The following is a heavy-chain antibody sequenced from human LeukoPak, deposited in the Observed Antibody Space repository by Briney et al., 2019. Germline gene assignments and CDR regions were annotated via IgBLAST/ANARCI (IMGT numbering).Heavy chain of an antibody. V-gene: IGHV4-39*01. CDR2: VSHTGST. CDR3: ARQGTMTRGGYWLDP. J-gene: IGHJ5*02. D-gene: IGHD3-10*01. Sequence: SETLSLTCTVSGASINTSNFYWGWIRQPPGKGLESIGSVSHTGSTYSNPSLNSRVTISVDTSKNQFSLKLSSVTAADTAVYYCARQGTMTRGGYWLDPWGQGTLVTVSS. CDR1: GASINTSNFY.